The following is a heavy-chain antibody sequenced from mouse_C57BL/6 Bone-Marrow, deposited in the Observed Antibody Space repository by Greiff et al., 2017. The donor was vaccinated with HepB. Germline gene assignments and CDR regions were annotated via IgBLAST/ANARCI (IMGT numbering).Heavy chain of an antibody. CDR1: GYTFTSYW. V-gene: IGHV1-53*01. J-gene: IGHJ4*01. CDR3: ARWEYYGSRLFYAMDY. Sequence: VQLQQPGTELVKPGASVKLSCKASGYTFTSYWMHWVKQRPGQGLEWIGNINPSNGGTNYNEKFKSKATLTVDKSSSTAYMQLSSLTSEDSAVYYCARWEYYGSRLFYAMDYWGQGTSVTVSS. CDR2: INPSNGGT. D-gene: IGHD1-1*01.